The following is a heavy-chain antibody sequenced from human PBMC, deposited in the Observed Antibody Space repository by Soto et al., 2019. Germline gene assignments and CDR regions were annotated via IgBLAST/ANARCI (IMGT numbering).Heavy chain of an antibody. J-gene: IGHJ6*02. D-gene: IGHD3-3*01. Sequence: QVQLVQSGAEVKKPGASVKVSCKASGYTFSNYYIHWLRQAPGQGLEWMGIINPNVGSTSSSQKFHGTVTMIRDTSTSTVYMELSSLTSEDTALYYCARDGWFSALRIPFGLDVWAQGTTVTVSS. CDR1: GYTFSNYY. CDR3: ARDGWFSALRIPFGLDV. CDR2: INPNVGST. V-gene: IGHV1-46*01.